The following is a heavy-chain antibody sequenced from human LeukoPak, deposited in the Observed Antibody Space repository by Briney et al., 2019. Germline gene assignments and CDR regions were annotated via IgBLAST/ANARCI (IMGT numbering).Heavy chain of an antibody. J-gene: IGHJ6*03. CDR1: GYTFTGYY. Sequence: ASVKVSCKASGYTFTGYYMHWVRQAPGQGLEWMGWINPNSGGTNYAQKFQGRVTMTRDTSISTAYVELSRLRSDDTAVYYCARGLGSSWYIRLYYMDVWGKGTTVTVSS. CDR2: INPNSGGT. V-gene: IGHV1-2*02. D-gene: IGHD6-13*01. CDR3: ARGLGSSWYIRLYYMDV.